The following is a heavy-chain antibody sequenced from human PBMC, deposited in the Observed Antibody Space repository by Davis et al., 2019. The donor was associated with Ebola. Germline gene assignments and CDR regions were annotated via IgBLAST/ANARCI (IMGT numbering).Heavy chain of an antibody. CDR3: ARAQFPTTSDH. V-gene: IGHV1-18*04. J-gene: IGHJ4*02. D-gene: IGHD1-1*01. CDR2: INPHNGNT. CDR1: GYTFTGYY. Sequence: ASVKVSCMASGYTFTGYYMHWVRQAPGQGLEWMGWINPHNGNTNYAQNVQGRVTMTTDTSTSTAYMEVGSLRSDDTAVYYCARAQFPTTSDHWGQGTLVTVSS.